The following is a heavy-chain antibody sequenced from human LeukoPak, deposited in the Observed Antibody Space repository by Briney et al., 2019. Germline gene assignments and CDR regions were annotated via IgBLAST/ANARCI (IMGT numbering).Heavy chain of an antibody. CDR2: IWNDGGKK. J-gene: IGHJ4*02. V-gene: IGHV3-33*01. CDR3: ARGHDYGTTGHFDS. D-gene: IGHD4/OR15-4a*01. Sequence: PGGSLRLSCAASGFTFSSYGMHWVRQAPDKGLEWVAVIWNDGGKKYYADSVKGRFTISRDNSKNTLYLQMNSLRAEDTAVFYCARGHDYGTTGHFDSWGQGTLVTVSS. CDR1: GFTFSSYG.